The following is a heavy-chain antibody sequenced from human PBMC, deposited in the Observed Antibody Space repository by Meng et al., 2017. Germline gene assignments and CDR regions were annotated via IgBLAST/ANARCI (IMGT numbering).Heavy chain of an antibody. CDR2: IYYSGST. CDR1: GGSISSSSYY. J-gene: IGHJ4*02. Sequence: SETLSLTCTVSGGSISSSSYYWGWIRQPPGKGLEWIGSIYYSGSTYYNPSLKSRVTISVDTSKNQFSLKLSSVTAADTAVYYCARGGYYDSSGSIPAYWGQGKLVNGAS. CDR3: ARGGYYDSSGSIPAY. V-gene: IGHV4-39*07. D-gene: IGHD3-22*01.